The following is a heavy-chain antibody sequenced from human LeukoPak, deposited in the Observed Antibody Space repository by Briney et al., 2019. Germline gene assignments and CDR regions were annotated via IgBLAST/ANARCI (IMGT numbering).Heavy chain of an antibody. CDR2: IYTSGST. V-gene: IGHV4-4*07. D-gene: IGHD3/OR15-3a*01. CDR1: GGSISSYY. Sequence: SETLSLTCTVSGGSISSYYWSWIRQPAGKGLEWIGRIYTSGSTNYNPSLKSRVLMSIDTSKKQFSLNLSSVTAADTAVYFCAREYYDFSSGDYRHYYMNDWGKGTTVTVSS. CDR3: AREYYDFSSGDYRHYYMND. J-gene: IGHJ6*03.